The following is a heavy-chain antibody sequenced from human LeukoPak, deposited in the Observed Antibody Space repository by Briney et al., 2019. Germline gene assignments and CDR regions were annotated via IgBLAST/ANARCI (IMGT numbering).Heavy chain of an antibody. Sequence: GGSLRLSCAASGFTFSSYGMHWVRQAPGKGLEWVAVIWYDGSNKYYADSVKGRFTISRDNPKNTLYLQMNSLRAEDTAVYYCARDRYYYDSSGYYRGFYFDYWGQGTLVTVTS. V-gene: IGHV3-33*08. CDR1: GFTFSSYG. CDR3: ARDRYYYDSSGYYRGFYFDY. CDR2: IWYDGSNK. J-gene: IGHJ4*02. D-gene: IGHD3-22*01.